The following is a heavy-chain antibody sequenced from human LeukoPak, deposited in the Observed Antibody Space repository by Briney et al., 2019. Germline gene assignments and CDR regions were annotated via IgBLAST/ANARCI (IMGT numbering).Heavy chain of an antibody. Sequence: GGSLRLSCAASGFSFSSYSMNWVRQAPGKGLEWLSFISSSTSTVYYANSVKGRFTISRDNSKNTLYLQMNSLRAEDTAVYYCAKTRPLDSSSWSHGDYWGQGTLVTVSS. J-gene: IGHJ4*02. D-gene: IGHD6-13*01. V-gene: IGHV3-48*01. CDR1: GFSFSSYS. CDR3: AKTRPLDSSSWSHGDY. CDR2: ISSSTSTV.